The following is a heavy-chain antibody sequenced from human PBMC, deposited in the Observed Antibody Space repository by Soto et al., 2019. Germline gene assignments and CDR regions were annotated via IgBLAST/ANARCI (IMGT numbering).Heavy chain of an antibody. CDR2: VSGTGGSA. J-gene: IGHJ4*02. Sequence: GGSMRLSCAAAGFTFSSYAMTWVRQDPGKGLEWVSGVSGTGGSAYYADSVKGRFTISRDKSTNTLYLHMNSLRAEDTAVYYCARGSAYSDYDLEYWGQGTLVTVSS. V-gene: IGHV3-23*01. CDR3: ARGSAYSDYDLEY. D-gene: IGHD4-17*01. CDR1: GFTFSSYA.